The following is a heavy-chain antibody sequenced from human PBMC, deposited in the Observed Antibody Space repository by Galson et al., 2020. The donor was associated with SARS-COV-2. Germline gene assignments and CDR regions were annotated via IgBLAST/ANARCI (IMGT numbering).Heavy chain of an antibody. J-gene: IGHJ3*02. CDR3: ARKVDVDSSGCDAFDI. V-gene: IGHV3-48*03. CDR2: ISSSGSTI. CDR1: GFTFSSYE. D-gene: IGHD3-22*01. Sequence: GESLKISCAASGFTFSSYEMNWVRQAPGKGLEWVSYISSSGSTIYYADSVKGRFTIPRDNAKNSLYLQMNSLRAEDTAVYYCARKVDVDSSGCDAFDIWGQGTMVTVSS.